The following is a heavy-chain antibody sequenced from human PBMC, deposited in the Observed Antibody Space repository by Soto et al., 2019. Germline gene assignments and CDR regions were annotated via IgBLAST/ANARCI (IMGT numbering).Heavy chain of an antibody. CDR2: MNPGSGDT. CDR1: GYTFTNND. J-gene: IGHJ5*02. CDR3: ARMESFASLIWFDH. V-gene: IGHV1-8*02. Sequence: ASVKVSCKASGYTFTNNDVSWVRQATGQGLEWMGWMNPGSGDTGYAQKFQGRVTMTRDISIATAYMELNSLTSEDTAIYYCARMESFASLIWFDHWGQGSLVTDS. D-gene: IGHD1-1*01.